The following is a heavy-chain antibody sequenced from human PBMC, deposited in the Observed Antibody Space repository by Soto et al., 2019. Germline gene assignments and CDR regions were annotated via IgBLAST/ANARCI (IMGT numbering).Heavy chain of an antibody. CDR2: INPSGGST. V-gene: IGHV1-46*01. CDR3: ARRLPPYGMDV. D-gene: IGHD2-15*01. CDR1: GYTFTSYY. J-gene: IGHJ6*02. Sequence: ASVKVSCKESGYTFTSYYMHWVRPAPGQGLEWMGIINPSGGSTSYAQKFQGRVTMTRDTSTSTVYMELSSLRSEDTAVYYCARRLPPYGMDVWGQGTTVTVSS.